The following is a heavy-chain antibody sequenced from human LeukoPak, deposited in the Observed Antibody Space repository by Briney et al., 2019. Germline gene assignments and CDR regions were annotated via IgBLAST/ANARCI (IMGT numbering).Heavy chain of an antibody. CDR3: ARSRRESSGRSGWFDP. V-gene: IGHV4-61*02. CDR2: IYISGST. D-gene: IGHD6-19*01. Sequence: PSETLSLTCTVSGGSISSGSYYWNWIRQPAGKGLEWIGRIYISGSTNYNPSLKSRVTISVDTSKNQFSLKLSSVTAADTAVYYCARSRRESSGRSGWFDPWGQGTLVTVSS. CDR1: GGSISSGSYY. J-gene: IGHJ5*02.